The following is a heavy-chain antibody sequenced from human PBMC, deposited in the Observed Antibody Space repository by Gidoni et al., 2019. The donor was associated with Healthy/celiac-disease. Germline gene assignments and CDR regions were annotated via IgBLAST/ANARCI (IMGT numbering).Heavy chain of an antibody. CDR3: ATKVGSGSYYNTHCMDV. D-gene: IGHD3-10*01. CDR1: GFTFTSSP. J-gene: IGHJ6*04. CDR2: IVVGSGNT. Sequence: QMQLVQSGPEVKKPGTSVKVSCKASGFTFTSSPVQWVRQARGQRLEWIGWIVVGSGNTNYAQKFQERVTITRDMSTSTAYMELSSLRSEDTAVYYCATKVGSGSYYNTHCMDVWGKGTTVTVSS. V-gene: IGHV1-58*01.